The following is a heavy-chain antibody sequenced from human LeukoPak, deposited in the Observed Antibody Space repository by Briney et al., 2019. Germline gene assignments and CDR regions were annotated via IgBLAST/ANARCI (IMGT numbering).Heavy chain of an antibody. D-gene: IGHD5-18*01. CDR1: GYSFTSYW. CDR2: IYPGDSDT. Sequence: GESLKISCQGSGYSFTSYWIGWVRQMPGKGLEWMGIIYPGDSDTRYSPSFQGQVTISADKSISTAYLQWSSLKASDTAMYYCARRWERGYSYGERYDAFDIWGQGTMVTVSS. V-gene: IGHV5-51*01. J-gene: IGHJ3*02. CDR3: ARRWERGYSYGERYDAFDI.